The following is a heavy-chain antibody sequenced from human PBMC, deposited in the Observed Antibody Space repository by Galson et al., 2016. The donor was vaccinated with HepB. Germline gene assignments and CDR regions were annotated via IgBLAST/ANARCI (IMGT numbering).Heavy chain of an antibody. Sequence: SLRLSCAASGFSFSAYWMHWVCQAPGKGLVWVSRIKIDGSITNYADSVKGRFTISRDNAKNTLYLQMNSLRVEDTAVYYCVRDGAVPGLGFDPWGQGALVSVSS. CDR1: GFSFSAYW. CDR2: IKIDGSIT. D-gene: IGHD6-19*01. J-gene: IGHJ5*02. CDR3: VRDGAVPGLGFDP. V-gene: IGHV3-74*01.